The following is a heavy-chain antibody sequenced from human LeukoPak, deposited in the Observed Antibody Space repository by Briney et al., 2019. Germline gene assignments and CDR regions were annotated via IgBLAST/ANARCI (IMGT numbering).Heavy chain of an antibody. CDR1: GGSINSRNHY. Sequence: SETLSLTCSVSGGSINSRNHYWGWIRQPPGTGLEWIASIYSSGATYYNPSLKSRVIISVDTSKNQISLKLSSVTASDTAVYYCARHSMRYNWFDPWGQGTLVTVSS. CDR2: IYSSGAT. J-gene: IGHJ5*02. D-gene: IGHD2/OR15-2a*01. CDR3: ARHSMRYNWFDP. V-gene: IGHV4-39*01.